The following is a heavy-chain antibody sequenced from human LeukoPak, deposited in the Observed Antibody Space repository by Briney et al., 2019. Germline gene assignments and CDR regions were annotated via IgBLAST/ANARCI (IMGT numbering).Heavy chain of an antibody. CDR1: GFTFSTYA. Sequence: PGGSLRLSCAASGFTFSTYAMNWVRQAPGKGLEWVAVISYDGRQNYYADSVKGRFTISRDNSKNTLYLQMNSLRAEDTAVYYCARGLCGGDCYDYWGQGTLVTVSS. V-gene: IGHV3-30*04. J-gene: IGHJ4*02. CDR3: ARGLCGGDCYDY. CDR2: ISYDGRQN. D-gene: IGHD2-21*02.